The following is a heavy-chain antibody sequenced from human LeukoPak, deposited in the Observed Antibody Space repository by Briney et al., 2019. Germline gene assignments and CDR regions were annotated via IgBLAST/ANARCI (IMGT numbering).Heavy chain of an antibody. CDR1: GYTFTSYY. CDR2: INPSGGST. D-gene: IGHD3-9*01. Sequence: ASVKVPCKASGYTFTSYYMHWVRQAPGQGLEWMGIINPSGGSTSYAQKFQGRVTMTRDTSTSTVYMELSSLRSEDTAVYYCARGGYDILTGYHYGTFDYWGQGTLVTVSS. CDR3: ARGGYDILTGYHYGTFDY. V-gene: IGHV1-46*01. J-gene: IGHJ4*02.